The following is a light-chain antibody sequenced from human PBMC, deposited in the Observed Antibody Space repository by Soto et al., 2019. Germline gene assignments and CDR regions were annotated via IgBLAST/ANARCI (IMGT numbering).Light chain of an antibody. V-gene: IGKV2-28*01. CDR2: LGS. J-gene: IGKJ4*01. Sequence: EIVMTQSPLSLPFTPGEPASISCRSSQSLLQSNGNNQLGWVLQKPGQSPQLVMYLGSSRASGVPDRFSGSGSGTDITLKIRRVEPEDVGVYYCMQVLQSPPTVGGGTKVEIK. CDR1: QSLLQSNGNNQ. CDR3: MQVLQSPPT.